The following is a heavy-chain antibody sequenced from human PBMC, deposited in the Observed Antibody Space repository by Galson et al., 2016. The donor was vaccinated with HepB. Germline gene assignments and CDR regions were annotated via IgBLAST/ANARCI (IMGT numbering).Heavy chain of an antibody. CDR2: ISGSGGSE. CDR3: ARDALRFLEWPDGEVFDI. Sequence: SLRLSCAASGFTFSDYYMSWIRQAPGKGLEWLSYISGSGGSEYYPDSVKGRVIISRDNAKNSLYLQMNNLRAEDTAVYYCARDALRFLEWPDGEVFDIWGQGTVVTVSS. D-gene: IGHD3-3*01. J-gene: IGHJ3*02. CDR1: GFTFSDYY. V-gene: IGHV3-11*01.